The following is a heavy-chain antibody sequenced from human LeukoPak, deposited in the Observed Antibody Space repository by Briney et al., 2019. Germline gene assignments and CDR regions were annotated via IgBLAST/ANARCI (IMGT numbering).Heavy chain of an antibody. V-gene: IGHV3-23*01. D-gene: IGHD6-19*01. CDR2: ISGSGGST. CDR1: EFTFSDYA. Sequence: GGSLRLSCEASEFTFSDYAMSWVRQAPGKGLEWISAISGSGGSTYYVDSVKGRFTISRDNSKNTLYLQMNSLRVEDTAVYYCAKLPVAGLYFDYWGQGTLVTVSS. CDR3: AKLPVAGLYFDY. J-gene: IGHJ4*02.